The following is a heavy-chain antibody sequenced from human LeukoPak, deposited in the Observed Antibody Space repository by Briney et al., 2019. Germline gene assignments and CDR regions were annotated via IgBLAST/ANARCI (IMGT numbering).Heavy chain of an antibody. CDR3: AGQGIAVAGTHYGMDV. CDR2: IWYDGSNK. Sequence: GGSLRLSCAASGFTFSSYGMHWVRQAPGKGLEWVAVIWYDGSNKYYADSVKGRFTISRDNSKNTLYLQMNSLRAEDTAVYYCAGQGIAVAGTHYGMDVWGQGTTVTVSS. CDR1: GFTFSSYG. J-gene: IGHJ6*02. V-gene: IGHV3-30*02. D-gene: IGHD6-19*01.